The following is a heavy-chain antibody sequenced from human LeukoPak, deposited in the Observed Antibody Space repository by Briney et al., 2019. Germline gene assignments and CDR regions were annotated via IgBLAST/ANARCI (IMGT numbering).Heavy chain of an antibody. D-gene: IGHD7-27*01. Sequence: GSLRLSCVASGFTFNNAWMNWVRQAPGKGLEWIGYIYHRGSANYNPSLKSRVSISVDTSKNQFSLRLTSVTAADTAVYYCARVLGPPRAFDIWGQGTMVTVSS. CDR1: GFTFNNAW. V-gene: IGHV4-59*01. J-gene: IGHJ3*02. CDR3: ARVLGPPRAFDI. CDR2: IYHRGSA.